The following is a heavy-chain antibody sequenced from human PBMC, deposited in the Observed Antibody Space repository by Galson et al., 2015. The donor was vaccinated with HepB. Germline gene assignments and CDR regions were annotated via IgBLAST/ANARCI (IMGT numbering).Heavy chain of an antibody. CDR2: INHSGST. CDR1: GGSFSGYY. J-gene: IGHJ4*02. CDR3: AREVGGAAAAPFDY. D-gene: IGHD3-10*01. V-gene: IGHV4-34*01. Sequence: SETLSLTCAVYGGSFSGYYWSWIRQPPGKGLEWIGEINHSGSTNYNPSLKSRVTISVDTSKNQFSLKLSSVTAADTAVYYCAREVGGAAAAPFDYWGQGTLVTVSS.